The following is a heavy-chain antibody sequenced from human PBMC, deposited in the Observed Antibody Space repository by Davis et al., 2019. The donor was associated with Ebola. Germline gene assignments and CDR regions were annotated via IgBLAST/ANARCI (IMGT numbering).Heavy chain of an antibody. CDR1: GASISKGGNY. Sequence: LRLSCSVSGASISKGGNYWTWIRHPPGQGLEWIGYIYNSGTTYYNPSLKSRLTISADTSRNQFSLNLSSVTAADTAVYYCVRGRNVVVAAADSQWFDPWGQGTLVTVSS. V-gene: IGHV4-31*03. D-gene: IGHD2-21*02. CDR2: IYNSGTT. CDR3: VRGRNVVVAAADSQWFDP. J-gene: IGHJ5*02.